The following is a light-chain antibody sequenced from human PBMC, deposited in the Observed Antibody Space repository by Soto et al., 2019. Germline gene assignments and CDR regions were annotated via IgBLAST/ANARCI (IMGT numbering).Light chain of an antibody. CDR2: VAS. CDR3: QQYNNWPRT. J-gene: IGKJ1*01. CDR1: QSVSSN. V-gene: IGKV3-15*01. Sequence: EIVMTQSPATLSVSPGERATLSCRASQSVSSNLAWYQQKPGQAPRLLIYVASTRATGIPARFSGSGSGTEFTLTISSLQSEDFAVYYRQQYNNWPRTFGQGTKVDIK.